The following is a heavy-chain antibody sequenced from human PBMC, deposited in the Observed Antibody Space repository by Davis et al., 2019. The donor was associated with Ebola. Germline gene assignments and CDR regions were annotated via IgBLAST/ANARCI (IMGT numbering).Heavy chain of an antibody. D-gene: IGHD1-1*01. Sequence: MPSETLSLTCAVHGGSFSGYYWSWIRQPPGKGLEWIGEMDHSGNTNYNPSLKSRVTISIDTSKKQISLNLTSVTAADTAVYYCVRQLQTLHAGFDPWGQGTLVTVSS. CDR3: VRQLQTLHAGFDP. V-gene: IGHV4-34*01. CDR1: GGSFSGYY. J-gene: IGHJ5*02. CDR2: MDHSGNT.